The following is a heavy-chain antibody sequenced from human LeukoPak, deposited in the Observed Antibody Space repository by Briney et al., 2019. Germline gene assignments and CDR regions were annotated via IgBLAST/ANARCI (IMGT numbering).Heavy chain of an antibody. D-gene: IGHD6-19*01. CDR3: ARDRPSSGWYGELDY. CDR2: ISSSSSYI. CDR1: GFTFSSYS. V-gene: IGHV3-21*01. Sequence: GGSLRLSCAASGFTFSSYSMSWVRQAPGKGLEWVSCISSSSSYIYYADSVKGRFTISRDNAKNSLYLQMNSLRAEDTAVYYCARDRPSSGWYGELDYWGQGTLVTVSS. J-gene: IGHJ4*02.